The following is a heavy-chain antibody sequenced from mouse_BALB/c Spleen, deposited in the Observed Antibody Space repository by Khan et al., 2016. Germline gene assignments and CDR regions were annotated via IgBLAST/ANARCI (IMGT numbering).Heavy chain of an antibody. J-gene: IGHJ4*01. CDR2: INPSTGYT. CDR3: ATHYDYDEFYAMDY. V-gene: IGHV1-7*01. D-gene: IGHD2-4*01. Sequence: QVQLKQSGAELAKPGASVKMSCKASGYTFTSYWMHWVKQRPGQGLEWIGYINPSTGYTEYNQKFKDKATLTADKSSSTAYMQLRHLTSEDSAVYYCATHYDYDEFYAMDYWGQGTSVTVSA. CDR1: GYTFTSYW.